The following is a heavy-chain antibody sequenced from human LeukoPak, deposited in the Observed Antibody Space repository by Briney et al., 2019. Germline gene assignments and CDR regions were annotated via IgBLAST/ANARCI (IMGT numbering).Heavy chain of an antibody. V-gene: IGHV3-23*01. J-gene: IGHJ4*02. CDR2: ISGSGGST. CDR3: TGCGRIRCSLDSIDF. D-gene: IGHD2-2*01. CDR1: GFTFSSYA. Sequence: GGSLRLSCAASGFTFSSYAMSWVRQAPGKGLEWVSAISGSGGSTYYADSVKGRFTISRDNSKNTLYLRMNSLRAEDTAVYYCTGCGRIRCSLDSIDFWGQGILVTVSS.